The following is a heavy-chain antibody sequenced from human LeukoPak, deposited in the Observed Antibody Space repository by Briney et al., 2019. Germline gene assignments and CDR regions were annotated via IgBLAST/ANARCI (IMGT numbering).Heavy chain of an antibody. Sequence: ASVKVSCKASGGTFGSYAISWVRQAPGQGLEWMGGIIPIFGTANYAQKFQGRVTITADESTSTAYMELSSLRSEDTAVYYCASQYCSSTSCYSRPTLDYWGQGTLVTVSS. CDR1: GGTFGSYA. J-gene: IGHJ4*02. V-gene: IGHV1-69*13. CDR2: IIPIFGTA. D-gene: IGHD2-2*01. CDR3: ASQYCSSTSCYSRPTLDY.